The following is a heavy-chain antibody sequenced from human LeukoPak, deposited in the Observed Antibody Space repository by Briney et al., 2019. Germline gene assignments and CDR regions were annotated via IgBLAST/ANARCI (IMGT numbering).Heavy chain of an antibody. D-gene: IGHD3-22*01. V-gene: IGHV3-21*01. CDR2: ITSSGSYI. CDR3: ARKGYYDSGTFDI. J-gene: IGHJ3*02. Sequence: PGGSLRLSCAVSGFSFGSYSMNWVRQAPGKGLEWFSSITSSGSYINYADSVKGRFTTSRDNAKNSLYLQMNSLRAEDTAVYYCARKGYYDSGTFDIWGQGTMVTVSS. CDR1: GFSFGSYS.